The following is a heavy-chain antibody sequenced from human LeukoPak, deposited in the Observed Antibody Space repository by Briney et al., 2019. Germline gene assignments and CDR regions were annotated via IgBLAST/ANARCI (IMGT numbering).Heavy chain of an antibody. CDR1: GGSFSGYY. CDR3: ARDLRSELREEWLQLVNWFDP. J-gene: IGHJ5*02. V-gene: IGHV4-34*01. Sequence: KPSETLSLTCAVFGGSFSGYYWNWIRQPPGKGLEWIGQINPSRNTNYNPSLKSRVTISVDTSKKQFSLKLSSVTAADTAVYYCARDLRSELREEWLQLVNWFDPWGQGTLVTVSS. D-gene: IGHD3-3*01. CDR2: INPSRNT.